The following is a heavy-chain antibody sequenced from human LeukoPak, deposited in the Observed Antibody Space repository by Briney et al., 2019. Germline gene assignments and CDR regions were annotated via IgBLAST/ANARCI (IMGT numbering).Heavy chain of an antibody. CDR2: VGGSSYYT. CDR1: GFTFSSHA. Sequence: GGSLRLSCEASGFTFSSHAMNWVRQAPGKGLEWVSVVGGSSYYTHYADSVKGRFTISRDNSKNTLYLQMSSLRAEDTAVYYCVKEAGGFDYWGQGTLVTVSP. D-gene: IGHD1-14*01. J-gene: IGHJ4*02. V-gene: IGHV3-23*01. CDR3: VKEAGGFDY.